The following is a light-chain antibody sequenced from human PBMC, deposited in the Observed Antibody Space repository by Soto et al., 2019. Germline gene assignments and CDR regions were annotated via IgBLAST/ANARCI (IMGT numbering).Light chain of an antibody. Sequence: DIQMTQSTSSLSASVGDRVTITCRASQSISSYLNWYQQKPGKAPKLLIYAASSLQSGVPSRFSGSGSGTDFTLTISSLQPEDFATYYCQQSYSTPRTFGQGTRLENK. CDR3: QQSYSTPRT. J-gene: IGKJ5*01. CDR1: QSISSY. CDR2: AAS. V-gene: IGKV1-39*01.